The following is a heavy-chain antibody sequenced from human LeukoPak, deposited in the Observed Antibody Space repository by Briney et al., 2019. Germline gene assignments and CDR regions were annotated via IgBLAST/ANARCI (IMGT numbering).Heavy chain of an antibody. V-gene: IGHV3-30*03. Sequence: PGRSLRLSCAASGFTFSSYGMHWVRQAPGKGLEWVAVISYDGSNKYYADSVKGRFTISRDNSKNTLYLQMNSLRAEDTAVYYCARDSLRYSSSHDAFDIWGQGTMVTVSS. CDR3: ARDSLRYSSSHDAFDI. CDR2: ISYDGSNK. J-gene: IGHJ3*02. CDR1: GFTFSSYG. D-gene: IGHD6-13*01.